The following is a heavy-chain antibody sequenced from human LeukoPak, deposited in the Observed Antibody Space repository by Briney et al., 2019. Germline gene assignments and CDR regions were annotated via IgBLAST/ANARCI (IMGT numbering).Heavy chain of an antibody. V-gene: IGHV3-23*01. Sequence: GGSLRFSCAASGFTFSSYGMSWVRQAPGKGLEWVSSISGSGGNTYYADSVKGRFTISRDNSKNTLFLHMNSLRAEDTAVYYCAKALGGYHFDYWGQGTLVTVSS. CDR2: ISGSGGNT. D-gene: IGHD3-16*01. J-gene: IGHJ4*02. CDR3: AKALGGYHFDY. CDR1: GFTFSSYG.